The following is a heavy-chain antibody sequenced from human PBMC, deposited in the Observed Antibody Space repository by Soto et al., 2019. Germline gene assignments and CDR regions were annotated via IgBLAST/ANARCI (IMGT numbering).Heavy chain of an antibody. CDR1: RFTFHIYW. J-gene: IGHJ5*02. Sequence: GGTLRLSCAPARFTFHIYWMRGVRQEPGKGLLWVSRINTDGSVTSYADSVKGRFTISRDNAKNTLYLHMNSLRAEDTSVYYCARGPSGQLGNWFDPWGQGT. V-gene: IGHV3-74*01. D-gene: IGHD6-13*01. CDR2: INTDGSVT. CDR3: ARGPSGQLGNWFDP.